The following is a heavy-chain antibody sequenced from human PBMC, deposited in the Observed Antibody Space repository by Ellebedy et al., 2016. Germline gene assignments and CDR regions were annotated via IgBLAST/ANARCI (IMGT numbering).Heavy chain of an antibody. J-gene: IGHJ4*02. Sequence: GGSLRLSCAASGFTFSFYAMHWVRQAPGKGLEWVAVISYDGSNKYYADSVKGRFTISRDNSKNTLYLQMNSLRAEDTAVYYCARDQGSTVVTPGYWGQGTLVTVSS. V-gene: IGHV3-30-3*01. CDR3: ARDQGSTVVTPGY. CDR2: ISYDGSNK. D-gene: IGHD4-23*01. CDR1: GFTFSFYA.